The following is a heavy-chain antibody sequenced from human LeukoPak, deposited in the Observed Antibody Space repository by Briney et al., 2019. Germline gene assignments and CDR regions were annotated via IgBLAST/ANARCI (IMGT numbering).Heavy chain of an antibody. CDR1: GFTFSSYA. J-gene: IGHJ4*02. CDR3: AGYGSTLDY. CDR2: ISYDGSNK. D-gene: IGHD3-10*01. Sequence: PGGSLRLSCAASGFTFSSYAMHWVRQAPGKGLEWVAVISYDGSNKYYADSVKGRFTISRDNSKNTLYLQMNSLRAEDTAVYYCAGYGSTLDYWGQGTLVTVSS. V-gene: IGHV3-30*04.